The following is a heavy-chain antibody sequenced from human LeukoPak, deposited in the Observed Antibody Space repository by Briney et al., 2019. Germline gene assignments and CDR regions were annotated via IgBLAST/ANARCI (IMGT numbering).Heavy chain of an antibody. CDR1: GFTFSSYA. CDR3: AKDIPPAVWDGYSQ. Sequence: GGSLRLFCAASGFTFSSYAMSWVRQAAGKGLEWVSAISGSGGSTYYADSVKGRLTISRDNSKNTLYLQMNSLRAEDTAVYYCAKDIPPAVWDGYSQWGQGTLVTVSS. CDR2: ISGSGGST. V-gene: IGHV3-23*01. D-gene: IGHD5-24*01. J-gene: IGHJ4*02.